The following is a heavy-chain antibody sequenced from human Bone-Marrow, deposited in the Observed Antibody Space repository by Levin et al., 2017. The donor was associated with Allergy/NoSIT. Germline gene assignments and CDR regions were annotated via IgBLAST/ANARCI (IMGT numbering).Heavy chain of an antibody. J-gene: IGHJ5*01. D-gene: IGHD1-1*01. CDR3: ARTAGNQRHDFTS. CDR2: LSYDGTTE. Sequence: GESLKISCVGSGFTFENHGIHWVRQAPGKGLEWVSVLSYDGTTEYYADSVKGRLTLSRDNSKNTVYLQIQSLRLDDTAVYYCARTAGNQRHDFTSWGQGTLVTASS. CDR1: GFTFENHG. V-gene: IGHV3-30*03.